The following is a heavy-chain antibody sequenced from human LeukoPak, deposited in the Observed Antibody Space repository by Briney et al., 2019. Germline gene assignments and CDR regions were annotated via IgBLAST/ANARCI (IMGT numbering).Heavy chain of an antibody. CDR1: GFTFSAYT. CDR3: ARDYYDSSASATLDS. J-gene: IGHJ4*02. CDR2: ISSDETYI. Sequence: GGSLRLSCEASGFTFSAYTMNWVRQAPGKALEWVSSISSDETYIKYADSVKGRFPITRDNAKNSVFLEMRSVRVDDTAVYFCARDYYDSSASATLDSWGQGNLVTVSS. V-gene: IGHV3-21*01. D-gene: IGHD3-22*01.